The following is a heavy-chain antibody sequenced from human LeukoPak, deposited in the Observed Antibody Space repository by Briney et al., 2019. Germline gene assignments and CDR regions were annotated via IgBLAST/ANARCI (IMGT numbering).Heavy chain of an antibody. CDR2: ISSSSSTI. Sequence: PGGSLRLSCAASGFTFSSYSMNWVRQAPGKGLEWVSYISSSSSTIYYADSVKGRFTISRDNAKNSLYLQMNSQRAEDTAVYYCARDQVPYSGSSQYYFDYWGQGTLVTVSS. V-gene: IGHV3-48*01. D-gene: IGHD1-26*01. CDR1: GFTFSSYS. CDR3: ARDQVPYSGSSQYYFDY. J-gene: IGHJ4*02.